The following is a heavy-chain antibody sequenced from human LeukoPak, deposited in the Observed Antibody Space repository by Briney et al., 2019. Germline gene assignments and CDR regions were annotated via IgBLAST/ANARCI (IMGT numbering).Heavy chain of an antibody. J-gene: IGHJ4*02. V-gene: IGHV3-48*01. CDR2: ISSSSGNI. CDR1: GYDFSDYS. Sequence: SGGSLRLSCVASGYDFSDYSINWVRQAPGKGLQWVSYISSSSGNIYYADSVKGRFTISRDNAKNSLYLQMHSLRAEDTAVYYCARGRGLLFPLGYWGQGTLVTVSS. CDR3: ARGRGLLFPLGY. D-gene: IGHD2-15*01.